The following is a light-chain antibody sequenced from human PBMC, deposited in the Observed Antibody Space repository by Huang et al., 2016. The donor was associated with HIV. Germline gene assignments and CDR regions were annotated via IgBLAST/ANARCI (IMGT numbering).Light chain of an antibody. J-gene: IGKJ2*01. Sequence: DIQMTQSPSAMSASVGDTVTITCRASQGISNNLAWFQQRPGNVPKRLIYAASSLQSGVPSRFSGSGSGTKFTLTINSLQPEDFATYYCLQVNTYPYTFGQGTELDIK. CDR3: LQVNTYPYT. CDR1: QGISNN. V-gene: IGKV1-17*03. CDR2: AAS.